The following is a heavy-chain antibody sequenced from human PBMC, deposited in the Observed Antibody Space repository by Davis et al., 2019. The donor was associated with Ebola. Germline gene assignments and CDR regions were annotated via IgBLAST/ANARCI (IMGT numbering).Heavy chain of an antibody. Sequence: PSETLSLTCAVYGETFSGYYWSWIRQPPGKGLEWIGEINHSGSTNYNPSLKSRVTISVDTSKNQFSLKLSSVTAADTAVYYCARTGTYYDYVWGGPFDYWGQGTLVTVSS. J-gene: IGHJ4*02. V-gene: IGHV4-34*01. CDR1: GETFSGYY. CDR2: INHSGST. D-gene: IGHD3-16*01. CDR3: ARTGTYYDYVWGGPFDY.